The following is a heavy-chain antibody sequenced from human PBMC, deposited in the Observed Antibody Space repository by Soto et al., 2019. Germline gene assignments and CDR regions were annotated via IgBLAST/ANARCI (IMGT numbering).Heavy chain of an antibody. D-gene: IGHD3-22*01. CDR3: AKDPFDTSGYHHDF. Sequence: GSLRLSCAGSGFTFSNYAMSWVRQPPGKGLEWVSGISDNGGSTNYADSAKGRFTISRDNSKNTLFLQMDSLRAEDTAIYYCAKDPFDTSGYHHDFWGRGTLVTVSS. CDR1: GFTFSNYA. CDR2: ISDNGGST. J-gene: IGHJ4*02. V-gene: IGHV3-23*01.